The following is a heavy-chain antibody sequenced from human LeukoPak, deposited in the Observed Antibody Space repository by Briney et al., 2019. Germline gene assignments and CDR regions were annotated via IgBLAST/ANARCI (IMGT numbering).Heavy chain of an antibody. D-gene: IGHD4-17*01. V-gene: IGHV4-31*03. J-gene: IGHJ4*02. CDR2: IYYSGST. CDR3: ARGDNGDLPFDY. Sequence: SQTLSLTCTVSGGSISSGGYYWSWIRQHPGKGLEWIGYIYYSGSTYYNPSLKSRVTISVDTSKNQFSLKLSSVTAADTAVYYCARGDNGDLPFDYWGQGTLVTVSS. CDR1: GGSISSGGYY.